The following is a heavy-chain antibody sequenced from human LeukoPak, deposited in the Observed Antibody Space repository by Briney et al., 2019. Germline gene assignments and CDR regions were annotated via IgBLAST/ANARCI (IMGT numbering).Heavy chain of an antibody. V-gene: IGHV4-59*08. J-gene: IGHJ4*02. Sequence: SETLSLTCTVSGGSISSYYWSWGWQPPPKGMELMGYIYYSGSTNSNPSLKSRVTISVDTSKNQFSLKLSSVTAADTAVYYCARLDYYDSSGHIDYWGQGTLVTVSS. CDR2: IYYSGST. D-gene: IGHD3-22*01. CDR1: GGSISSYY. CDR3: ARLDYYDSSGHIDY.